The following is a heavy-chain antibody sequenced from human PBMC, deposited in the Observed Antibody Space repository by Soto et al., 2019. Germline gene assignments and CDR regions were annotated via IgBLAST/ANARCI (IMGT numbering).Heavy chain of an antibody. J-gene: IGHJ6*02. Sequence: GGSLRLSCAASGFTFSSYGMHWVRQAPGKGLEWVAVIWYDGSNKYYADSVKGRFTISRDNSKNTLYLQMNSLRAEDTAVYYCARGNFWSGYPHLGLYYYYGMDVWGQGTTVTVSS. CDR3: ARGNFWSGYPHLGLYYYYGMDV. V-gene: IGHV3-33*01. CDR1: GFTFSSYG. CDR2: IWYDGSNK. D-gene: IGHD3-3*01.